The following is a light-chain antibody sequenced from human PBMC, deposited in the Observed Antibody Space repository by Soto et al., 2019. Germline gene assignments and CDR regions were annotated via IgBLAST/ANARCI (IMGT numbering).Light chain of an antibody. CDR2: AVS. CDR3: QQYGSTPSIT. CDR1: QSVTSNY. V-gene: IGKV3-20*01. J-gene: IGKJ5*01. Sequence: EIVLTQSPGTLSLSPGERATLSCRASQSVTSNYLAWYQLKPGQAPRLLIYAVSNTATGIPDRFSGSGSGTDFTLSISRLEPEDFAVYYCQQYGSTPSITFGQGTRLEIK.